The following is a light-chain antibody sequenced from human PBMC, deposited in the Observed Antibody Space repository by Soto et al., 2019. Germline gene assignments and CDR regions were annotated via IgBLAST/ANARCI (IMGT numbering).Light chain of an antibody. V-gene: IGLV2-14*01. J-gene: IGLJ1*01. CDR2: EVS. CDR1: SSDVGAYKY. CDR3: SSYTSTNTQV. Sequence: QSALTQPASVSGSPGQSITISCTGTSSDVGAYKYVSWYQQHPGKDPKLMIYEVSNRPSGVSNRFSGSKSGNTASVTISGLQAEDKADYYSSSYTSTNTQVFGTGTKVTVL.